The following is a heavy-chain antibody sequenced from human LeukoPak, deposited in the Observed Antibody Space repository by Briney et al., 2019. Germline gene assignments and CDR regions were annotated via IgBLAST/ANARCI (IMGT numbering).Heavy chain of an antibody. CDR2: INHSGST. J-gene: IGHJ6*03. CDR1: GGSFSGYY. V-gene: IGHV4-34*01. Sequence: SETLSLTCAVYGGSFSGYYWSWIRQPPGKGLEWIGEINHSGSTNYNPSLKSRVTISVDTSKNQFSLKLSSVTAADTAVYYCARVRRDGCNPYYYSFRGGYYYYMDVWGKGTTVTVSS. D-gene: IGHD5-24*01. CDR3: ARVRRDGCNPYYYSFRGGYYYYMDV.